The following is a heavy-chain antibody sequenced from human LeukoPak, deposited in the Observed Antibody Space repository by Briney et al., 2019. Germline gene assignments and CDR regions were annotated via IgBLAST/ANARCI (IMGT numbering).Heavy chain of an antibody. J-gene: IGHJ4*02. D-gene: IGHD1-26*01. V-gene: IGHV1-2*02. CDR1: GYTTTGYY. Sequence: ASVKVSCTASGYTTTGYYMHWVRQAPGQGLEWMGWINPNSGGTNYAQKFQGRVTMTKDTSISTAYMELSRLRSDDTAVYYCARGLGHSGSYQRDCWGQGTLVTVSA. CDR2: INPNSGGT. CDR3: ARGLGHSGSYQRDC.